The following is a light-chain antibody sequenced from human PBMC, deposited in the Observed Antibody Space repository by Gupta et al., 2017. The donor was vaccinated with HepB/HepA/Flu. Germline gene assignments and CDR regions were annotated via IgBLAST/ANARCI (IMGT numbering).Light chain of an antibody. Sequence: DIQMTQSPSSLSASVGDTVTITCRASQSIGSYLNWYQQKPGKTPKLLIFAASSLQSGVPSRFSGSGSGTDFSLTISSLQPEDFATYYCQQSKTALTFGPGTRLEIK. CDR2: AAS. V-gene: IGKV1-39*01. CDR1: QSIGSY. CDR3: QQSKTALT. J-gene: IGKJ5*01.